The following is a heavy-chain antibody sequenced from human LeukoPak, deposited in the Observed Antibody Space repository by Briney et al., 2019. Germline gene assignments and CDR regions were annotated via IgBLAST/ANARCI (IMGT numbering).Heavy chain of an antibody. CDR3: ARIYYDSSGYRLFDY. J-gene: IGHJ4*02. CDR2: IKEEGSEK. CDR1: GGTFSRYA. D-gene: IGHD3-22*01. V-gene: IGHV3-7*02. Sequence: GASVKVSCKASGGTFSRYALSWVRQAPGKGLEWVANIKEEGSEKYYVDSVKGRFTISRDNAKNSLYLQMNSLRAEDTAVYYCARIYYDSSGYRLFDYWGQGTLVTVSS.